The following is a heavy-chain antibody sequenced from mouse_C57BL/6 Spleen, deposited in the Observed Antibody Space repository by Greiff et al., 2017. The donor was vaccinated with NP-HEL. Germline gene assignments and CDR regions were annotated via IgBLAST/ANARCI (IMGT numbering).Heavy chain of an antibody. D-gene: IGHD2-1*01. V-gene: IGHV6-3*01. CDR2: IRLKSDNYAT. J-gene: IGHJ1*03. Sequence: EVKVEESGGGLVQPGGSMKLSCVASGFTFSNYWMNWVRQSPEKGLEWVAQIRLKSDNYATHYAESVKGRFTISRDDSKSSVYLQMNNLRAEDTGIYYCTDGNYDYWYFDVWGTGTTVTVSS. CDR1: GFTFSNYW. CDR3: TDGNYDYWYFDV.